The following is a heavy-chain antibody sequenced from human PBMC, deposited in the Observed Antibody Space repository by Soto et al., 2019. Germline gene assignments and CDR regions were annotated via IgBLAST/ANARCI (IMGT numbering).Heavy chain of an antibody. D-gene: IGHD2-2*01. CDR1: DGSISSYY. Sequence: SETLSLTCTVSDGSISSYYWSWIRQHPGKGLEWIGYIYYSGSTNYNPSLKSRVTISVDTSKNQFSLKLSSVTAADTAVYYCASGPLYCSSTSCYQFDYWGQGTLVTVSS. J-gene: IGHJ4*02. CDR2: IYYSGST. CDR3: ASGPLYCSSTSCYQFDY. V-gene: IGHV4-59*01.